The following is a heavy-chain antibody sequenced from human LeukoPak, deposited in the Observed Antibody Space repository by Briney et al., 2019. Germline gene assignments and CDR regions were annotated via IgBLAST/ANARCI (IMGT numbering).Heavy chain of an antibody. Sequence: ASVKVSCKASGYTFTSYFMHWVRQAPGQGLEWMGIINPSGGSSSYSQQFQGRVTVTRDTSTSTVYMEMRSLRSEDTAVYYCARAVGARDAFDIWGQGTMVTVSS. D-gene: IGHD1-26*01. CDR3: ARAVGARDAFDI. CDR2: INPSGGSS. CDR1: GYTFTSYF. J-gene: IGHJ3*02. V-gene: IGHV1-46*01.